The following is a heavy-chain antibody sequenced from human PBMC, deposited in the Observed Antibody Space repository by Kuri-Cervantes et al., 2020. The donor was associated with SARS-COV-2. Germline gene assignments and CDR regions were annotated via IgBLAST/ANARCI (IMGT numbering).Heavy chain of an antibody. Sequence: SETLSLTCTVSGGSISSYYWGWIRQPPGKGLEWIGSIYYSGSTYYNPSLKSRVTISVDTSKNQFSLKLSSVTAADTAVYYCARQREMATIPDAFDIWGQGTMVTVSS. CDR2: IYYSGST. D-gene: IGHD5-24*01. J-gene: IGHJ3*02. CDR1: GGSISSYY. V-gene: IGHV4-39*01. CDR3: ARQREMATIPDAFDI.